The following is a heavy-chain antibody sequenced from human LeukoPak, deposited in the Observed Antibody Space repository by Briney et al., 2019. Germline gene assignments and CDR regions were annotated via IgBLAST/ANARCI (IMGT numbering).Heavy chain of an antibody. CDR2: IYHSGSI. Sequence: SETLSLTCAVSGYSISSGYYWGWIRQPPGKGLEWIGSIYHSGSIYYNPSLKSRVTISVDTSKNQFSLRLSSVTAADTAVYYCAVLFTIFGVVSSDAFDIWGQGTMVTVSS. CDR1: GYSISSGYY. CDR3: AVLFTIFGVVSSDAFDI. D-gene: IGHD3-3*01. J-gene: IGHJ3*02. V-gene: IGHV4-38-2*01.